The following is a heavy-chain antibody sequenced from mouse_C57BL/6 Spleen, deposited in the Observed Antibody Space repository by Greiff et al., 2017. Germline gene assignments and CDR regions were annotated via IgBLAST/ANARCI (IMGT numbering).Heavy chain of an antibody. J-gene: IGHJ4*01. Sequence: EVQRVESGGGLVKPGGSLKLSCAASGFTFSDYGMHWVRQAPEKGLEWVAYISSGSSTIYYADTVKGRFTISRDNAKNTLYLQMTSLRSEDTAMYYCARSITTVVATGDYAMDYWGQGTSVTVSS. CDR2: ISSGSSTI. V-gene: IGHV5-17*01. D-gene: IGHD1-1*01. CDR1: GFTFSDYG. CDR3: ARSITTVVATGDYAMDY.